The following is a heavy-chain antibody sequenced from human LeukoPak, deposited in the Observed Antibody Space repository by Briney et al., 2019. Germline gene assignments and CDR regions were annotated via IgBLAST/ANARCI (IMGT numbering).Heavy chain of an antibody. J-gene: IGHJ5*02. D-gene: IGHD2-15*01. CDR3: VSGYCSTDTCYKLGFDP. Sequence: SETLSLTCAVYGGSFSGYYWSWIRQPPGKGLEWIGEINHSGSTNYNPSLKSRVTISVDTSKNQFSLKLSSVTAADTAVYYCVSGYCSTDTCYKLGFDPWGQGTLVTVSS. CDR1: GGSFSGYY. V-gene: IGHV4-34*01. CDR2: INHSGST.